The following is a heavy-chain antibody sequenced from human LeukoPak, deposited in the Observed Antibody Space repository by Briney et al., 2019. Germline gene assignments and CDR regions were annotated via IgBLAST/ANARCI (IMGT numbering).Heavy chain of an antibody. CDR2: ISAYNGNT. CDR1: GYTFTSYG. V-gene: IGHV1-18*01. Sequence: GASVKVSCKASGYTFTSYGISWVRQAPGQGLEWMGWISAYNGNTNYAQKLQGRVTMTTDTSTSTAYMELRSLRSDDTAVYYCAGDHSGIYYDSSGYSPGYWGQGTLVTVSS. CDR3: AGDHSGIYYDSSGYSPGY. D-gene: IGHD3-22*01. J-gene: IGHJ4*02.